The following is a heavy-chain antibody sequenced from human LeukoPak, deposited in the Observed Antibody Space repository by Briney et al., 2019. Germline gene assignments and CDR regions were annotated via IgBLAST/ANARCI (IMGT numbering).Heavy chain of an antibody. V-gene: IGHV4-4*07. D-gene: IGHD3-22*01. J-gene: IGHJ4*02. CDR3: ARDRYYYDSSGYSLDY. Sequence: SETLSLTCTVSGGSVSSYYWSWIRQPAGKGLEWIGRIHTSGSTNYNPSLKSRVTMSVDTSKNQFSLKLSSVTAADTAVYYCARDRYYYDSSGYSLDYWGQGTLVTVSS. CDR1: GGSVSSYY. CDR2: IHTSGST.